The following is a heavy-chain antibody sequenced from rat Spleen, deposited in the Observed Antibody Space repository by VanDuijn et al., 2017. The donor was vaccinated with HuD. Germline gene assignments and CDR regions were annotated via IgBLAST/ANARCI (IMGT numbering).Heavy chain of an antibody. J-gene: IGHJ2*01. V-gene: IGHV5-27*01. CDR2: ISTSCGST. CDR1: GFTFSNYG. Sequence: EMQLVESGGGLAQPGSSLKLSCVASGFTFSNYGMAWVRQAPTKCLEWVASISTSCGSTYYRDSVKGRFTISRDNAKSTLYLQMDSLRSEDTATYYCTTAWVLNYWGQGVMVTVSS. CDR3: TTAWVLNY. D-gene: IGHD1-7*01.